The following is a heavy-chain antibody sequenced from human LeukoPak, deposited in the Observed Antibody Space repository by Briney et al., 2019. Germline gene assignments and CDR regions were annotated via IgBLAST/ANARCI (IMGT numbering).Heavy chain of an antibody. CDR3: ARDSPLTTYYYDTSPS. J-gene: IGHJ5*02. D-gene: IGHD3-22*01. V-gene: IGHV4-61*05. CDR1: GVSISSSTNY. Sequence: PSETLSLTCTVSGVSISSSTNYWGWIRQPPGKGLEWIGYIYYSGSTNYNPSLKSRVTISVDTSKNQFSLKLSSVTAADTAVYYCARDSPLTTYYYDTSPSWGQGTLVTVSS. CDR2: IYYSGST.